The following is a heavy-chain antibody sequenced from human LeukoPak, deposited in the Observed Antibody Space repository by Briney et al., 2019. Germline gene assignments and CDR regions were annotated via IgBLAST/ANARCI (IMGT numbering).Heavy chain of an antibody. CDR1: GGSFSGYY. J-gene: IGHJ4*02. Sequence: PSETLSLTCAVYGGSFSGYYWSWIRQPPGKGLEWIGEINHSGSTNYNPSLKSRVTISVDTSKNQFSLKVNSVTAADTAVYYCARGSIVVTGNPNFDYWGQGTLVTVSS. CDR2: INHSGST. CDR3: ARGSIVVTGNPNFDY. D-gene: IGHD6-19*01. V-gene: IGHV4-34*01.